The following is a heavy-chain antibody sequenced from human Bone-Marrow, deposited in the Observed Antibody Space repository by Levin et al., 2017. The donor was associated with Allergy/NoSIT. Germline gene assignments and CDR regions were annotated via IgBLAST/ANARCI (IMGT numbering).Heavy chain of an antibody. Sequence: SVKVSCKVSGGTFRDSAISWVRQAPGQGLEWMGGIIPIFAPAKYAQKFQGRVTITADESTNTAHMELTSLRSEDTAVYYCARGGPSFAVSTYFDYWGQGTLVTVSS. J-gene: IGHJ4*02. CDR3: ARGGPSFAVSTYFDY. D-gene: IGHD1-1*01. CDR2: IIPIFAPA. V-gene: IGHV1-69*13. CDR1: GGTFRDSA.